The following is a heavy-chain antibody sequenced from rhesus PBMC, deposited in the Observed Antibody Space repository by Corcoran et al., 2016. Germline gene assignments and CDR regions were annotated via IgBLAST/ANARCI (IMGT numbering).Heavy chain of an antibody. CDR1: GFTFSDYY. V-gene: IGHV3-184*01. J-gene: IGHJ4*01. Sequence: EVQLVESGGGLVQPGGSLRLSCADSGFTFSDYYMYWVRQAPGKGLEWVGFIKKQAYGRTPEYAASVKGRFTISRDDSKNIAYLQMSSLKTEDTAVYYCTIHRRYCTGSGCYGGFDYWGQGVLVTVSS. CDR2: IKKQAYGRTP. D-gene: IGHD2-21*01. CDR3: TIHRRYCTGSGCYGGFDY.